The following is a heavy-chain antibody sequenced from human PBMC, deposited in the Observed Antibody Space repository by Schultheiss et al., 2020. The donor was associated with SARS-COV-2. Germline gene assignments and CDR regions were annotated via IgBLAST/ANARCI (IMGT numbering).Heavy chain of an antibody. D-gene: IGHD3-10*01. V-gene: IGHV4-59*10. CDR3: ARHLLWFGETDAFDI. J-gene: IGHJ3*02. CDR2: IYTSGST. CDR1: GGSFSGYY. Sequence: SETLSLTCAVYGGSFSGYYWSWIRQPAGKGLEWIGRIYTSGSTNYNPSLRSRVTMSVDTSKNQFSLKLSSVTAADTAVYYCARHLLWFGETDAFDIWGQGTMVTVSS.